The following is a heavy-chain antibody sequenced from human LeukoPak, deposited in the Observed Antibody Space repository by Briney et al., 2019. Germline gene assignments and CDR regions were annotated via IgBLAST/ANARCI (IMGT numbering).Heavy chain of an antibody. D-gene: IGHD1-26*01. CDR1: GGSISSSSCY. V-gene: IGHV4-39*02. Sequence: PSETLSLTCTVSGGSISSSSCYWVWVRQPPGKVLEWIGSIFYTGSTFYNPSHKSRVTISVDTSKNHFSLRLSSVTAADTAVYYCARLSIVGAYFFDYWGQGTLVTVSS. CDR2: IFYTGST. CDR3: ARLSIVGAYFFDY. J-gene: IGHJ4*02.